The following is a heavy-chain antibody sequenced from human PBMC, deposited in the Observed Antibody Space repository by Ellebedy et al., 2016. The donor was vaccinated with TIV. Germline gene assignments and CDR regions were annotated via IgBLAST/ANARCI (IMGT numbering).Heavy chain of an antibody. D-gene: IGHD6-19*01. CDR1: GFIFKNFL. CDR3: AREPGPADNNDWYTWLDP. V-gene: IGHV3-74*01. Sequence: GESLKISCGASGFIFKNFLMYWVRQAPGKGPEWVSRISGDGRTTNYADSVKGRFSISRDNANNMVYLQMNSLRVEDTAVYYCAREPGPADNNDWYTWLDPWGQGTLVIVSS. CDR2: ISGDGRTT. J-gene: IGHJ5*02.